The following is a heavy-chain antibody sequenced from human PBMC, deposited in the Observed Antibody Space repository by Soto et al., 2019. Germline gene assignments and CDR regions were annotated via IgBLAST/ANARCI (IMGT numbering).Heavy chain of an antibody. V-gene: IGHV1-18*04. CDR3: ARALTTYYDFSSRKNDYGTDV. CDR1: CYTCTIYV. CDR2: ISAYNVNT. Sequence: ASLKVSFKAGCYTCTIYVIIGWRHSPLQWGEVMGWISAYNVNTNYAQKLHCRVTMTTDTSTSTAYMELRSLRSDDTAVYYCARALTTYYDFSSRKNDYGTDVWGQRTTVTVSS. J-gene: IGHJ6*02. D-gene: IGHD3-3*01.